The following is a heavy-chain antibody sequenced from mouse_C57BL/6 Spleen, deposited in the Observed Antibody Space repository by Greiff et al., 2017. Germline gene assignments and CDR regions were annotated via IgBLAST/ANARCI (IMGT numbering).Heavy chain of an antibody. Sequence: QVHVKQSGPELVKPGASVKISCTASGYAFSSSWMNWVKQRPGKGLEWIGRIYPGDGDTNYNGKFKGKATLTADKSSSTAYMQLSSLTSEDSAVYFCARLITTVVANYFDYWGQGTTLTVSS. CDR2: IYPGDGDT. J-gene: IGHJ2*01. CDR3: ARLITTVVANYFDY. D-gene: IGHD1-1*01. CDR1: GYAFSSSW. V-gene: IGHV1-82*01.